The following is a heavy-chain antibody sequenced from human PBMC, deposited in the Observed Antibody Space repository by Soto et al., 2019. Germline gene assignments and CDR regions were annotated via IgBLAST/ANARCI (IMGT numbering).Heavy chain of an antibody. CDR3: ARHSPTFLYGSGPWDV. CDR2: IYSSGST. J-gene: IGHJ6*02. V-gene: IGHV4-59*08. CDR1: GGSISNSY. D-gene: IGHD3-10*01. Sequence: QVQLLESGPGLVRPSETLSLTCTFSGGSISNSYWSWIRQSPEKGLEWIGYIYSSGSTNYNPSLISRVTISVDTSKNQFSLKLSSLSAADTAVYYCARHSPTFLYGSGPWDVWGQGTTVTVSS.